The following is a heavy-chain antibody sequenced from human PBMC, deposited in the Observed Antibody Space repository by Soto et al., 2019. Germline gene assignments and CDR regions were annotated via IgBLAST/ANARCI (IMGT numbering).Heavy chain of an antibody. CDR3: ARDDGPRTTRRFDA. CDR1: GDSVSSNYAA. D-gene: IGHD1-1*01. V-gene: IGHV6-1*01. J-gene: IGHJ5*02. Sequence: PSQTLSLTCDISGDSVSSNYAAWNWIRQSPSRGLEWLGRTYYYRSKWYIDYAVSVKSRISINAVTSKNQVSLQLNAVIPDDTAVYYCARDDGPRTTRRFDAWGQGILVTVSS. CDR2: TYYYRSKWYI.